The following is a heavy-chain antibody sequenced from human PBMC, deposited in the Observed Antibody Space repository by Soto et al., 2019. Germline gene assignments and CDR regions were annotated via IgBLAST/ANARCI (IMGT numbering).Heavy chain of an antibody. CDR2: ISAYNGNT. Sequence: QVQLVQSGGEVKKPGASVKVSCKTSGYSFTTYGISWVRQAPGQGLEWMGWISAYNGNTNYAQKLQGRVTMTTDTSTSTAYMELRSLRSDDTAVYYCAREGPAPYCYYGMEVWGQGSKVTVSS. J-gene: IGHJ6*02. CDR3: AREGPAPYCYYGMEV. CDR1: GYSFTTYG. V-gene: IGHV1-18*01.